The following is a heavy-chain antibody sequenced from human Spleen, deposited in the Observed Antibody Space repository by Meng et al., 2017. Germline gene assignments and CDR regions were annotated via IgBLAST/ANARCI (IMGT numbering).Heavy chain of an antibody. D-gene: IGHD3-9*01. J-gene: IGHJ6*02. CDR2: ISYDGSNK. CDR1: GFTFSSYA. V-gene: IGHV3-30*01. CDR3: ARRGYDILTGGYYGMDV. Sequence: GGSLRLSCAASGFTFSSYAMHWVRQAPGKGLKWVAVISYDGSNKYYADSVKGRFTISRDNSKNTLYLQMNSLRAEDTAVYYCARRGYDILTGGYYGMDVWGQGTTVTVSS.